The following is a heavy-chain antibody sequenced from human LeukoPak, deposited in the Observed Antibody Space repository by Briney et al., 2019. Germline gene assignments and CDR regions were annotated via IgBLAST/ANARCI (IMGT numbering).Heavy chain of an antibody. V-gene: IGHV1-69*01. CDR2: IIPIFGTA. D-gene: IGHD2-2*01. CDR3: ARALLRYCSSTSCYWFDP. J-gene: IGHJ5*02. CDR1: GGTFSGYV. Sequence: SVKVSCKASGGTFSGYVISWVRQAPGQGLEWMGGIIPIFGTANYAQKFQGRVTITADESTSTAYMELSSLRSEDTAVYYCARALLRYCSSTSCYWFDPWGQGTLVTVSS.